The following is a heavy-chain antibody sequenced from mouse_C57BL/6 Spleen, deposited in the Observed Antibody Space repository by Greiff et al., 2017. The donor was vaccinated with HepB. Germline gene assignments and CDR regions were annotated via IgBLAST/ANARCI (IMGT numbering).Heavy chain of an antibody. CDR1: GYTFTDYY. D-gene: IGHD2-1*01. CDR2: INPYNGGT. Sequence: EVQLQQSGPVLVKPGASVKMSCKASGYTFTDYYMNWVKQSHGKSLEWIGVINPYNGGTSYNQKFKGKATLTVDKSSSTAYMELNSLTSEDSAVYYCARGTLLTPWFAYWGQGTLVTVSA. V-gene: IGHV1-19*01. J-gene: IGHJ3*01. CDR3: ARGTLLTPWFAY.